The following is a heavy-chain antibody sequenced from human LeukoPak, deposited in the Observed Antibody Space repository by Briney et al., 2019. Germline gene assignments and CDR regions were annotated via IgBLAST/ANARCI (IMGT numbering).Heavy chain of an antibody. D-gene: IGHD3-10*01. J-gene: IGHJ4*02. V-gene: IGHV1-18*01. CDR2: INAYNGNT. Sequence: GASVNLSCKASGYTFTTYHINWVRRAPGQGLEWMGRINAYNGNTNYEQKLQGRVIMTTDTSTSTVYMELRSLRSDDTAVYYCARGGRGNFDYWGQGTLVSVSS. CDR1: GYTFTTYH. CDR3: ARGGRGNFDY.